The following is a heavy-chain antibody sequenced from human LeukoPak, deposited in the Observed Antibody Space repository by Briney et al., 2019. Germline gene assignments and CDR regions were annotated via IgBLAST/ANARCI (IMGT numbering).Heavy chain of an antibody. CDR2: IWYDGSNK. CDR3: AREVGGGGMDV. CDR1: GFTFSSYG. Sequence: GRSLRLSCAASGFTFSSYGMHWVRQAPGKGLEWVAVIWYDGSNKYYADSVKGRFTISRDNSKNTLYLQMNSLRAEDTAVYYCAREVGGGGMDVWGQGTTVTVSS. V-gene: IGHV3-33*01. J-gene: IGHJ6*02. D-gene: IGHD1-26*01.